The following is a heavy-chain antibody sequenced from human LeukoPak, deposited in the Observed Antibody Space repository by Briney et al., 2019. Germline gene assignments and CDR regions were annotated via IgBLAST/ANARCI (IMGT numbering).Heavy chain of an antibody. CDR3: ASSDYGDYVGY. D-gene: IGHD4-17*01. V-gene: IGHV4-30-4*01. J-gene: IGHJ4*02. Sequence: SETLSLTCTVSGGSISSGDYYWSWIRQPPGKGLEWIGYIYYSGSTYYNPSLKSRVTISVDTSKNQFPLKLSSVTAADTAVYYCASSDYGDYVGYWGQGTLVTVSS. CDR1: GGSISSGDYY. CDR2: IYYSGST.